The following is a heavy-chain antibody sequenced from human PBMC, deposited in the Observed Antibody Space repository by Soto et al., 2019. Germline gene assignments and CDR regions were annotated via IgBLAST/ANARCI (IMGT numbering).Heavy chain of an antibody. Sequence: QVQLQQWGAGLLKPSETLSLTCAVYGGSFSGYYWSWIRQPPGKGLEWIGEINHSGSTNYNPSLKSRDTISVDTSKNQFSLKLSSVTAADTAVYYCARGHAIAAAGTRWFDPWGQGTLVTVSS. V-gene: IGHV4-34*01. CDR2: INHSGST. CDR1: GGSFSGYY. D-gene: IGHD6-13*01. CDR3: ARGHAIAAAGTRWFDP. J-gene: IGHJ5*02.